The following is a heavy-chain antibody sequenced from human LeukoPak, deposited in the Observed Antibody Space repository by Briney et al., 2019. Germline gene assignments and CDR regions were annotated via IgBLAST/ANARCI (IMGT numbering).Heavy chain of an antibody. V-gene: IGHV3-15*01. J-gene: IGHJ4*02. CDR2: IKSKTDGGTT. D-gene: IGHD2-8*01. Sequence: KPGGSLRLSCAASGFTFSNAWMSWVRQAPGKGLEWVGRIKSKTDGGTTDYAAPVKGRFTISRDDSKNTLYLQMNSLKTEDTAVYYCTTDLNGIFYYFDYWGQGTLVTVSS. CDR1: GFTFSNAW. CDR3: TTDLNGIFYYFDY.